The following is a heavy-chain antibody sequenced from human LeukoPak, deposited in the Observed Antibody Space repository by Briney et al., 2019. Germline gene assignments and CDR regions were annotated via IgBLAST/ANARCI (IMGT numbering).Heavy chain of an antibody. Sequence: GGSLRLSCAASGFTFSSYAMSWVRQASGKGLEWVSAISGSGGSTYYADSVKGRFTISRDNSKNTLYLQMNSLRAEDTAVYYCAKTRISSGWYNYFDYWGQGTLVTVSS. D-gene: IGHD6-19*01. J-gene: IGHJ4*02. CDR2: ISGSGGST. V-gene: IGHV3-23*01. CDR1: GFTFSSYA. CDR3: AKTRISSGWYNYFDY.